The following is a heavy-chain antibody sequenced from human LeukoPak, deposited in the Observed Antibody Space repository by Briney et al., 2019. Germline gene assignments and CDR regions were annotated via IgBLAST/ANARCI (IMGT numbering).Heavy chain of an antibody. Sequence: GGSLRLSCAASGFSFSYYAMSWVRQAPGKGLEWVSGMSGSGATAYYADSVKGRFTISRDNSDNTVYLQMNSLSAEDTAVYYCAKDNAQWPRVFDYWGQGTLVTVSS. V-gene: IGHV3-23*01. CDR3: AKDNAQWPRVFDY. J-gene: IGHJ4*02. D-gene: IGHD6-19*01. CDR1: GFSFSYYA. CDR2: MSGSGATA.